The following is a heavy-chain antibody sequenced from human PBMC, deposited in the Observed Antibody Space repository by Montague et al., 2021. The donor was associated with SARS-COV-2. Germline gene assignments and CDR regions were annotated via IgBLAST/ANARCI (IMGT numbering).Heavy chain of an antibody. D-gene: IGHD4-17*01. CDR2: ISSSSSYI. V-gene: IGHV3-21*01. CDR1: GFTFSSYS. CDR3: ARDHDYGDYSVGWFDP. Sequence: SLRLSCAASGFTFSSYSMNWVRQAPGKGLEWVSSISSSSSYIYYADSVKGRFTISRDNAKNSLYLQMNSLRAEDTAVYYCARDHDYGDYSVGWFDPWGPGTLVTVSS. J-gene: IGHJ5*02.